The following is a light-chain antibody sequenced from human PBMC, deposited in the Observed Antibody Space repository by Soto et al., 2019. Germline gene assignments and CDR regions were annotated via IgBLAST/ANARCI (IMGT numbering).Light chain of an antibody. J-gene: IGKJ2*01. CDR2: WAS. Sequence: DIVMTQSPDSLAVSLGERATINCKSSQTLLYSSNDKNYLTWYQQKPGQPPKLLISWASTRQSGVPDRFSGSGSGTDFTLTISSLQAEDVAVYYCQQYYSTPYTFGQGTKLEIK. V-gene: IGKV4-1*01. CDR3: QQYYSTPYT. CDR1: QTLLYSSNDKNY.